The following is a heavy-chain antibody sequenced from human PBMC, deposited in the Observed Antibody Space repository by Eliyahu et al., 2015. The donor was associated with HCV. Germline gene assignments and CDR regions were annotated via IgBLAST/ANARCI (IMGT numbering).Heavy chain of an antibody. J-gene: IGHJ4*02. Sequence: EVQLLESGGGLVQPGGSLRLSCAASGFTFTTYAMNWVRQAPGRGLEWISGRASGGSAYYADSVRGRFTISRDNSKNTVYLQMNSLRAEDTAVYYCAKGLTGDPLDFDYWGQGTLVTVSS. CDR1: GFTFTTYA. D-gene: IGHD7-27*01. V-gene: IGHV3-23*01. CDR2: RASGGSA. CDR3: AKGLTGDPLDFDY.